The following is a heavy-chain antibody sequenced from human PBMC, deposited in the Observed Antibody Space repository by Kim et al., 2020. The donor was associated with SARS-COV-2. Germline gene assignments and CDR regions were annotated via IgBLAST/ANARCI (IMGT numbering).Heavy chain of an antibody. J-gene: IGHJ5*02. V-gene: IGHV1-2*02. CDR2: INPNSGGT. D-gene: IGHD6-6*01. Sequence: ASVKVSCKASGYTFTGYYMHWVRQAPGQGLEWMGWINPNSGGTNYAQKFQGRVTMTRDTSISTAYMELSRLRSDDTAVYYCASEYSSSSNPHWFDPWGQGTLVTVSS. CDR3: ASEYSSSSNPHWFDP. CDR1: GYTFTGYY.